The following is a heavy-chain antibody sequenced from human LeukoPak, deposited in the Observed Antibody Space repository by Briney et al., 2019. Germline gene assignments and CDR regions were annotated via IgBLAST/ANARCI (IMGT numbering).Heavy chain of an antibody. D-gene: IGHD2-21*02. CDR3: ARILDLVTTKTIDY. CDR2: VYYSGTT. V-gene: IGHV4-39*06. Sequence: PSETLSLTCTVSGVSMSSSSYYWAWIRQSPGKGLEWIGSVYYSGTTHYESSLKSRVSISIDTSKTQFALKVNSVTVADTAVYYCARILDLVTTKTIDYWGQGSLVTVSS. J-gene: IGHJ4*02. CDR1: GVSMSSSSYY.